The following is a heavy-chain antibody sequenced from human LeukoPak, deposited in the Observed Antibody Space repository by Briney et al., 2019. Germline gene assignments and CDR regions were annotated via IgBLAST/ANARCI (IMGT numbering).Heavy chain of an antibody. V-gene: IGHV4-34*01. D-gene: IGHD3-10*01. J-gene: IGHJ4*02. CDR1: GGSFSGYY. Sequence: SETLSLTCAVYGGSFSGYYWSWIRQPPGKGLEWIGEINHSGSTNYNPSLKSRVTISVDTSKNQFSLKLSSVTAADTAVYYCAAYGSGSYYNGGYFDYWGQGTLVTVSS. CDR3: AAYGSGSYYNGGYFDY. CDR2: INHSGST.